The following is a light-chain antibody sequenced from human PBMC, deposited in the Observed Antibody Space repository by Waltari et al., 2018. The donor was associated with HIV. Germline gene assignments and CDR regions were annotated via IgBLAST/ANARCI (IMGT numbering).Light chain of an antibody. CDR2: KNN. Sequence: QSVLTQPPSASGTPGQGVTLSCSGSSFNLGRRTVTWYQQFPGTAPRLLIYKNNQRPSGVPDRFSASKSGTSASLAISGLQSEDEADYYCASWDDSLNGVVFGGGTKLTVL. CDR3: ASWDDSLNGVV. CDR1: SFNLGRRT. V-gene: IGLV1-44*01. J-gene: IGLJ2*01.